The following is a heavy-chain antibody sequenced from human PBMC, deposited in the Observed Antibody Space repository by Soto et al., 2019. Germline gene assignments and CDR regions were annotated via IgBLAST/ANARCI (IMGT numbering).Heavy chain of an antibody. D-gene: IGHD6-13*01. CDR1: GGSISSYY. Sequence: PSETLSLTCTVSGGSISSYYWSWIRQPPGKGLEWIGYIYYSGSTNYNPSLKSRVTISVDTSKNQFSLKLSSVTAADTAVYYCAYSRRGSSFSLDYWGQGTLVTVSS. V-gene: IGHV4-59*01. CDR2: IYYSGST. CDR3: AYSRRGSSFSLDY. J-gene: IGHJ4*02.